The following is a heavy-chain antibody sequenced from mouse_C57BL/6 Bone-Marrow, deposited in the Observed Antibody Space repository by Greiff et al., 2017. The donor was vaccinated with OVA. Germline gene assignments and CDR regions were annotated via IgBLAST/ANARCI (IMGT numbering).Heavy chain of an antibody. D-gene: IGHD1-1*01. CDR3: ARHDYYGTYWYFDV. CDR1: GFTFSSYT. CDR2: ISGGGGNT. J-gene: IGHJ1*03. Sequence: DVMLVESGGGLVKPGGSLKLSCAASGFTFSSYTMSWVRQTPEKRLEWVATISGGGGNTYYPDSVKGRFTISRDNAKNTLYLQMSSLRSEDTALYYCARHDYYGTYWYFDVWGTGTTVTVSS. V-gene: IGHV5-9*01.